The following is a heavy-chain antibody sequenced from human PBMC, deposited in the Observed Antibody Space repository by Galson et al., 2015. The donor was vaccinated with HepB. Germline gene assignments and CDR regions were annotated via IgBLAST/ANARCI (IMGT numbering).Heavy chain of an antibody. Sequence: SLRLSCAASGFTFSSYAMSWVRQAPGKGLEWVGRLKSKSAGGTTDYAAPVKGRFTISRDDSKNTLYLQMNSLKTEDSAVYYCTTNVTVFGVVISDYWGQGTLVTVSS. J-gene: IGHJ4*02. CDR2: LKSKSAGGTT. CDR1: GFTFSSYA. V-gene: IGHV3-15*01. CDR3: TTNVTVFGVVISDY. D-gene: IGHD3-3*01.